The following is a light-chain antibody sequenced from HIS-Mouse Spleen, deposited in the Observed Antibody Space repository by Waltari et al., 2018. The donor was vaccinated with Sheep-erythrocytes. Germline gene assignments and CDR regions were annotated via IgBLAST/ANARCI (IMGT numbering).Light chain of an antibody. Sequence: QSALTQPRSVSGSPGQSVTISCTGTSSDVGGYNYVSWYQQHPGKAPKLWIYDVSKRPSGVPDRFSGSKSGNTASLTISGLQAEEEADYYCCSYAGSYNHVFATGTKVTVL. CDR1: SSDVGGYNY. CDR3: CSYAGSYNHV. CDR2: DVS. V-gene: IGLV2-11*01. J-gene: IGLJ1*01.